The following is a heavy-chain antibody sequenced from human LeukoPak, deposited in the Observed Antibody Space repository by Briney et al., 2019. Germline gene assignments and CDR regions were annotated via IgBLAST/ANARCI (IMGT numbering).Heavy chain of an antibody. CDR3: ANCDYYGSGRLGYYYYYYGMDV. CDR2: ISGSGGST. Sequence: GGSLRLSCAASGFTFSSYAMSWVRQAPGKGLEWVSAISGSGGSTYYADSVKGRFTISRDNSKNTLYQQMNSLRAEDTAVYYCANCDYYGSGRLGYYYYYYGMDVWGQGTTVTVSS. V-gene: IGHV3-23*01. D-gene: IGHD3-10*01. CDR1: GFTFSSYA. J-gene: IGHJ6*02.